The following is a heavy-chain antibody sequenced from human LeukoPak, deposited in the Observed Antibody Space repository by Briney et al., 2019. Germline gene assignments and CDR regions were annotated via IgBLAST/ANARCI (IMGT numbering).Heavy chain of an antibody. CDR1: GGSISSSNW. D-gene: IGHD6-13*01. CDR3: ARVYTGSSWDYYYYMDV. V-gene: IGHV4-4*02. CDR2: IYHSGST. Sequence: SGTLSLTCAVSGGSISSSNWWSWIRQPPGKGLEWIGEIYHSGSTNYNPSLKSRVTISVDKSKTQFSLKLSSVTAADTAVYYCARVYTGSSWDYYYYMDVWGKGTTVTVSS. J-gene: IGHJ6*03.